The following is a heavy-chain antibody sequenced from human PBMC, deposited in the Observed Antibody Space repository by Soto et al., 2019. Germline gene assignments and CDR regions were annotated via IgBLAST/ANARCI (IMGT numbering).Heavy chain of an antibody. CDR3: ARAAMGGSSWPFDY. V-gene: IGHV4-4*02. CDR1: GGSISIRHT. J-gene: IGHJ4*02. Sequence: SEPPSLTYADSGGSISIRHTRSWVRQPPGKGLEWIGEIYHSGSTNYNPSLKSRVTISVDKSKNQFSLKLSSVTAADTAVYYCARAAMGGSSWPFDYWGQG. D-gene: IGHD6-13*01. CDR2: IYHSGST.